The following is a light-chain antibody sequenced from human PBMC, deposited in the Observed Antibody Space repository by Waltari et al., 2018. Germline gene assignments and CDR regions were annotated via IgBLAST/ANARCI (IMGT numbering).Light chain of an antibody. CDR1: ALPKRY. V-gene: IGLV3-25*03. J-gene: IGLJ2*01. CDR3: QSADSSGTYVV. CDR2: KDI. Sequence: SYELTQPPSVSVSPGQTARITCSGDALPKRYAYWYQQKPGQAPVLVIYKDIERPSGIPERFSGYRSGTTVTLTISGVQAEDEADYYCQSADSSGTYVVFGGGTKLTVL.